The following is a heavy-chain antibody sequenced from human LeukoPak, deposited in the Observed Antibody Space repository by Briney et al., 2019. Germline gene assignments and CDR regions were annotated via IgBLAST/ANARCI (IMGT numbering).Heavy chain of an antibody. CDR3: ARRIFGGWFDP. CDR2: IYYSGST. CDR1: GFTFSSYG. J-gene: IGHJ5*02. D-gene: IGHD3-10*01. V-gene: IGHV4-39*01. Sequence: PGGSLRLSCAASGFTFSSYGMHWIRQPPGKGLEWIGSIYYSGSTYYNPSLESRVTISLDTSKSQFSLKLTSVTATDTAVYYCARRIFGGWFDPLGQGTLVTVSS.